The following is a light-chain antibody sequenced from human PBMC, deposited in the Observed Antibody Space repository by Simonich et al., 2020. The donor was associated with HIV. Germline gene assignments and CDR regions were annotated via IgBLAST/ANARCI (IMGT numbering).Light chain of an antibody. J-gene: IGKJ1*01. CDR1: QSVLYSSNNKNY. CDR2: LSS. V-gene: IGKV4-1*01. Sequence: DIVMTQSPDSLAVSLGERATINCKSSQSVLYSSNNKNYFAWYQQKPGQPPNLLISLSSTRESGGPDRFSGSGSGTDFTLTISSLQAEDVAVYFCQQYYSTPPTFGQGTKVEIK. CDR3: QQYYSTPPT.